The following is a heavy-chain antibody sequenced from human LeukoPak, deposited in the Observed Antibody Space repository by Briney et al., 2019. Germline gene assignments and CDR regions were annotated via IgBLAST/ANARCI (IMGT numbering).Heavy chain of an antibody. CDR2: IMPLFGTA. Sequence: GSSVKVSCKTSGGTFNNCGISWVRQAPGQGLEWLGGIMPLFGTAGYAQKFQGRVTITKDESTRTVYLELTSLTSDDTAVYYCARDVHGDYGSGWFDPWGQGTLVSVSS. CDR1: GGTFNNCG. V-gene: IGHV1-69*05. CDR3: ARDVHGDYGSGWFDP. D-gene: IGHD4-17*01. J-gene: IGHJ5*02.